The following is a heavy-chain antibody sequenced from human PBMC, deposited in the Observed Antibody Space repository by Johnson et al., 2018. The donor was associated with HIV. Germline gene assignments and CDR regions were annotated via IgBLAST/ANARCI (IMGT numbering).Heavy chain of an antibody. J-gene: IGHJ3*02. CDR1: GFTFSDYY. D-gene: IGHD3-22*01. Sequence: QVQLVESGGGLVKPGGSLRLSCAASGFTFSDYYMSWIRQAPGKGLEWVSSISSIGTTMYYADSVKGRFSISRDNAKNSLYLQMNSLRAEDTAVYYCAREGYYDSSGYYSIWGQGTMVTVSS. CDR3: AREGYYDSSGYYSI. V-gene: IGHV3-11*04. CDR2: ISSIGTTM.